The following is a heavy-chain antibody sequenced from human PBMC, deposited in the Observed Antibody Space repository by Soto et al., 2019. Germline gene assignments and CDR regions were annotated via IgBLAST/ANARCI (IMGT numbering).Heavy chain of an antibody. V-gene: IGHV4-30-2*01. J-gene: IGHJ4*02. CDR3: ARALLRFGIDY. CDR1: GGSISSGAYS. D-gene: IGHD3-3*01. Sequence: PSETLSLTCAVSGGSISSGAYSWSWMRQPPGKGLEWIGYIYYSGSTYYNPSLKSRVTMSVDKSKNQFSLNLTSVTAADTAMYYCARALLRFGIDYWGQGTLVTVSS. CDR2: IYYSGST.